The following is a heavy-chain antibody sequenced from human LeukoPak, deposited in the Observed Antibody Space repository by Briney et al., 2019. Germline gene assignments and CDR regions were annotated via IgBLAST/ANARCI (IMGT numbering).Heavy chain of an antibody. CDR1: GDSISSGDYY. Sequence: SETLSLTCTVSGDSISSGDYYWSWIRQPAGKGLEWIGHISSSGSTNYNPSLKSRVTIPVDTSKNQFSLKLSSVTAADTAVYFCARGPYSYDSSGAFDIWGQGTMVTVSS. J-gene: IGHJ3*02. CDR2: ISSSGST. CDR3: ARGPYSYDSSGAFDI. V-gene: IGHV4-61*09. D-gene: IGHD3-22*01.